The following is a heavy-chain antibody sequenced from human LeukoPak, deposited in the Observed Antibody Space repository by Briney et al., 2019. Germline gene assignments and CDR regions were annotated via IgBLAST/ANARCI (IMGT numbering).Heavy chain of an antibody. CDR1: GGSISSSSYY. CDR3: ARGARPLHYYDSSGYYWGTERHYYFDY. D-gene: IGHD3-22*01. V-gene: IGHV4-39*07. CDR2: INHSGST. J-gene: IGHJ4*02. Sequence: PSETLSLTCTVSGGSISSSSYYWSWIRQPPGKGLEWIGEINHSGSTNYNPSLKSRVTISVDTSKNQFSLKLSSVTAADTAVYYCARGARPLHYYDSSGYYWGTERHYYFDYWGQGTLVTVSS.